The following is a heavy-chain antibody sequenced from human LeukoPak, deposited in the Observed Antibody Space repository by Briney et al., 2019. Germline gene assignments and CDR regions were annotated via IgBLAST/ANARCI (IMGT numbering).Heavy chain of an antibody. V-gene: IGHV4-34*01. Sequence: NPSETLSLTCAVYGGSFSGYYWSWIRQPPGKGLEWIGEINHSGSTNYNPSLKSRVTISVDTSKNQFSLKLSSVTAADTTVYYCASSTGITTFDYWGQGTLVTVSS. J-gene: IGHJ4*02. D-gene: IGHD1-14*01. CDR3: ASSTGITTFDY. CDR1: GGSFSGYY. CDR2: INHSGST.